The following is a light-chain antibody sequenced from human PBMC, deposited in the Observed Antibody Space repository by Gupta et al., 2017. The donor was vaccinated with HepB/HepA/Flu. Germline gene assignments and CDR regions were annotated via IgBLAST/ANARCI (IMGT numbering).Light chain of an antibody. CDR1: QDISNF. J-gene: IGKJ1*01. V-gene: IGKV1-27*01. Sequence: DIQMTQSPSSLSASVGDRVTIPCRASQDISNFLAWYQQKPGKVPKLLIFGASTLQSGVPSRFSGSGSGTDFTLTIDSLQPEDVATYYCQKYDNAPWTFGQGTKVEIK. CDR3: QKYDNAPWT. CDR2: GAS.